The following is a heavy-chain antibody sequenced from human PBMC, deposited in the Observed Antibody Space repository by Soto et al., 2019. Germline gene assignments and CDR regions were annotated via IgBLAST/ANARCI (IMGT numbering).Heavy chain of an antibody. CDR2: ITHTGST. Sequence: SETLSLTCAVYGGPSSGYFWSWVRQPPGKGLEWIGQITHTGSTNYKPSLKSRVTISLDTSRNHFSLKLTSVTAADTAVYYCARGASSGWYAHNWFDPWGQGTLVTVSS. CDR3: ARGASSGWYAHNWFDP. D-gene: IGHD6-19*01. CDR1: GGPSSGYF. V-gene: IGHV4-34*01. J-gene: IGHJ5*02.